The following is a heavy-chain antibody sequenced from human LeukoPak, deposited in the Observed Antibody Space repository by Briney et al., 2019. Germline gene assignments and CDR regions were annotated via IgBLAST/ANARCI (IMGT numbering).Heavy chain of an antibody. CDR3: ARGRGISSSWFDY. J-gene: IGHJ5*01. V-gene: IGHV4-34*01. D-gene: IGHD6-13*01. CDR1: GGSFSGYY. Sequence: SETLSLTCAVYGGSFSGYYWSWIRQPPGKGLEWIGEINHSGSTNYNPSLKSRVTISVDTSKNQFSLKLSSVTAAGTAVYYCARGRGISSSWFDYWGQGTLVTVSS. CDR2: INHSGST.